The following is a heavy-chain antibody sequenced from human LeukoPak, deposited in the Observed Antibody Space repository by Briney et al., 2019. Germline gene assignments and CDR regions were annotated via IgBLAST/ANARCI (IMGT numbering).Heavy chain of an antibody. D-gene: IGHD4-17*01. CDR1: GFTFSTYW. Sequence: GGSLRLSCAASGFTFSTYWMSWVRQAPGKGLEWVANIKQDGSEKYCVDSVKGRFTISRDNAKNSLYLQMNSLRAEDTAVYYCATTTVTTELDYWGQGTLVTVSS. V-gene: IGHV3-7*01. CDR2: IKQDGSEK. CDR3: ATTTVTTELDY. J-gene: IGHJ4*02.